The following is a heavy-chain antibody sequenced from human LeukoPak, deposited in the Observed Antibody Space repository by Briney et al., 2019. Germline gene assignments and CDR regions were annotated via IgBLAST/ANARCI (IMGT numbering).Heavy chain of an antibody. V-gene: IGHV3-21*01. D-gene: IGHD3-10*01. J-gene: IGHJ3*02. CDR2: ISSSGSSI. CDR1: GFTFTTYA. CDR3: ARDSYWLGGTIGAFDI. Sequence: GGSLRLSCAASGFTFTTYAMNWVRQAPGRGLEWVSSISSSGSSIYYADSVKGRFTISRDNAKTSLYLQINSLRAEDTAVYYCARDSYWLGGTIGAFDIWGQGTMVTVSS.